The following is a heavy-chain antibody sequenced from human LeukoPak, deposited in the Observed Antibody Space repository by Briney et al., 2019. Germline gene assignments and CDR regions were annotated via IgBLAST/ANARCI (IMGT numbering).Heavy chain of an antibody. D-gene: IGHD3-10*01. V-gene: IGHV4-39*07. J-gene: IGHJ3*02. CDR2: IYYSGST. Sequence: SETLSLTCTVSGGSISSSSYYWGWIRQPPGKGLEWIGSIYYSGSTYYNPPLKSRVTISVDTSKNQFSLKLSSVTAADTAVYYCARPYGSGSPVGAFDIWGQGTMVTVSS. CDR1: GGSISSSSYY. CDR3: ARPYGSGSPVGAFDI.